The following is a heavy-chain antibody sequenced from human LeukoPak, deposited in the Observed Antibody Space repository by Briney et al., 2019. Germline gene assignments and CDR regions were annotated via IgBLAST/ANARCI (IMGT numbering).Heavy chain of an antibody. CDR3: GVVTLYYYYMDV. CDR2: IYYSGST. V-gene: IGHV4-39*01. CDR1: GGSISSSSYY. Sequence: PSETLSLTCTVSGGSISSSSYYWGWIRQPPGKGLEWIGSIYYSGSTYYNPSLKSRVTISVDTSKNQFPLKLSSVTAADTAVYYCGVVTLYYYYMDVWGKGTTVTVSS. D-gene: IGHD3-3*01. J-gene: IGHJ6*03.